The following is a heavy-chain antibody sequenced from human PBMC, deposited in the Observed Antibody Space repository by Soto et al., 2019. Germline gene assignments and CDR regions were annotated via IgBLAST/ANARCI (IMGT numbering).Heavy chain of an antibody. D-gene: IGHD6-13*01. Sequence: QVQLVQSGAEVKKPGASVKVSCRTSGYTFTHYYIHWVRRAPGQGLEWLAIINPASGSTNYAQDFQGRVTLTMDTSTTTVYRELSGLRAEDSSIFYCARDLAAGDHWGQGTLVTVSS. CDR3: ARDLAAGDH. V-gene: IGHV1-46*01. CDR2: INPASGST. J-gene: IGHJ4*02. CDR1: GYTFTHYY.